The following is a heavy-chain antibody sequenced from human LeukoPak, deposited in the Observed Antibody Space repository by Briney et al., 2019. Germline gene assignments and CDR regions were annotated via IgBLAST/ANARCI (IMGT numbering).Heavy chain of an antibody. CDR3: ARHMGDNWTVFVY. V-gene: IGHV4-39*01. D-gene: IGHD1-1*01. CDR2: IYYSGTT. J-gene: IGHJ4*02. CDR1: YGSLTSDVYY. Sequence: SQTLSLICSVSYGSLTSDVYYWSWIRQPPGKGLEWIGTIYYSGTTYYNPSLKSRVTISADTSKNQFSLRLSSVTAADTAVYYCARHMGDNWTVFVYWGQGTLVTVSS.